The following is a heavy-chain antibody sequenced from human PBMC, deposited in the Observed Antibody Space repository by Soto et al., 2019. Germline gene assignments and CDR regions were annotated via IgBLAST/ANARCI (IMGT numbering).Heavy chain of an antibody. V-gene: IGHV4-30-4*01. CDR2: IYYSGST. J-gene: IGHJ4*02. CDR3: AREILYGDYPAIDY. D-gene: IGHD4-17*01. CDR1: GGSISSGDYY. Sequence: SETLSLTCTVSGGSISSGDYYWSWIRQPPGKGLESIGYIYYSGSTYYNPSLKSRVTISIDTSKNQFSLKLSSVTAADTAVYYCAREILYGDYPAIDYWGQGMLVTVSS.